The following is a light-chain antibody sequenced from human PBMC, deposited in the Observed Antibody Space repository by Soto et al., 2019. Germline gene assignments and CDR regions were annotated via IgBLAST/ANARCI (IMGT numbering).Light chain of an antibody. CDR3: QQRSNWQT. CDR1: QSVSSY. CDR2: DAS. J-gene: IGKJ1*01. V-gene: IGKV3-11*01. Sequence: SVLTQSPATLSVSPGERATLSCRASQSVSSYLAWYQQKPGQAPRLLIYDASNRATGIPARFSGSGSGTDFTLTISSLEPEDFAVYYCQQRSNWQTFGQGTKVDIK.